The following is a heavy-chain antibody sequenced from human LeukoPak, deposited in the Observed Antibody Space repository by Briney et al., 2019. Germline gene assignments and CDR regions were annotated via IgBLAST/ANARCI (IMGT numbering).Heavy chain of an antibody. Sequence: PGGSLRLSCAASGFTFSSYEMNWVRQAPGKGLEWVSYISSSGSTIYYADSVKGRFTISRDNAKNSLYLQMNSLRAEDTAVYYCARGYDSSGHYYPLSSDAFDIWGQGTMVTVSS. CDR2: ISSSGSTI. CDR1: GFTFSSYE. V-gene: IGHV3-48*03. D-gene: IGHD3-22*01. J-gene: IGHJ3*02. CDR3: ARGYDSSGHYYPLSSDAFDI.